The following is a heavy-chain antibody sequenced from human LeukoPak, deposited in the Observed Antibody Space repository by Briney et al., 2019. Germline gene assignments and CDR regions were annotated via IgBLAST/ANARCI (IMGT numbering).Heavy chain of an antibody. J-gene: IGHJ4*02. CDR3: AKDRITMVRVANFDY. Sequence: GGSLRLSCAASGFTFSSYAMSWVRQAPGKGLEWVSAISGSGGSTYYADSLKGRFTISRDTSKNTLYLQMNSLRAEDTAGYYCAKDRITMVRVANFDYWGQGTLVTVSS. CDR2: ISGSGGST. CDR1: GFTFSSYA. D-gene: IGHD3-10*01. V-gene: IGHV3-23*01.